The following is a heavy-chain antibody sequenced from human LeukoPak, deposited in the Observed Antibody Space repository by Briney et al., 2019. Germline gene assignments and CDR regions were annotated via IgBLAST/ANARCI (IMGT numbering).Heavy chain of an antibody. CDR2: ISAYNGNT. V-gene: IGHV1-18*01. Sequence: ASVKVSCKASGYTFTSYGISWVRQAPGQGLEWMGWISAYNGNTNYAQKLQGRVTMTTDTSTSTAYMELRSLRFDDTAVYYCATTAVAGPNDAFDIWGQGTMVTVSS. CDR1: GYTFTSYG. CDR3: ATTAVAGPNDAFDI. D-gene: IGHD6-19*01. J-gene: IGHJ3*02.